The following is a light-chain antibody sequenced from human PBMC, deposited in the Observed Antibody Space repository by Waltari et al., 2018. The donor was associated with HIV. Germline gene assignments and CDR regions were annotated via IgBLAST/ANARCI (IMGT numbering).Light chain of an antibody. CDR1: QSVRSN. J-gene: IGKJ2*01. Sequence: EIVMTQSPDPLSVSPGERATLSCRASQSVRSNLAGYQQKPGQAPRLLMYGASTRATGIPARFSGSGSGTEFTLTISGLQSEDFAVYYCQQYSNWLTYTFGQGTKLEIK. CDR3: QQYSNWLTYT. V-gene: IGKV3-15*01. CDR2: GAS.